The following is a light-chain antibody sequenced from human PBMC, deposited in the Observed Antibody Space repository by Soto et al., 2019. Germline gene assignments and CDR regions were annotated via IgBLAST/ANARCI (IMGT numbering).Light chain of an antibody. CDR1: SSDIGAYNY. CDR3: SSYTGGITYWI. Sequence: QSALTQPASVSGSPGQSITISCTGTSSDIGAYNYVSWYQQHPGKAPKLIVFEVNNRPSGVSNRFSGSKSGNTASLTISGLQLEDEADYHCSSYTGGITYWIFGGGTKVTVL. CDR2: EVN. V-gene: IGLV2-14*01. J-gene: IGLJ3*02.